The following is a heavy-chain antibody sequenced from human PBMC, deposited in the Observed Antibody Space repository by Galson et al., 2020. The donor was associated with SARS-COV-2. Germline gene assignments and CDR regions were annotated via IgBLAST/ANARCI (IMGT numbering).Heavy chain of an antibody. Sequence: ETSETLSLTCSVSGGSIRTDYWSWIRQPPGKGLEWIGYIYNSESTNYNASLKSRVTISVDTSKNQFSLKLSSVTAADTAVYYCARDAVGALGDWGQGTLVTVSS. CDR2: IYNSEST. CDR3: ARDAVGALGD. CDR1: GGSIRTDY. V-gene: IGHV4-59*01. J-gene: IGHJ4*02. D-gene: IGHD1-26*01.